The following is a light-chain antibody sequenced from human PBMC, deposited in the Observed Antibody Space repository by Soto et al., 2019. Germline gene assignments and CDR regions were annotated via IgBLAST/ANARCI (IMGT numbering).Light chain of an antibody. CDR2: DAS. CDR1: QTITNNY. CDR3: QKWSTAPLT. J-gene: IGKJ4*01. V-gene: IGKV3-20*01. Sequence: EIVLTQSPGTLSLSPGERATLSCRASQTITNNYLAWYQQKPGQAPRLLIDDASRRATGIPDRFSGSGSGTDFTLTISRLEPEDFALYYCQKWSTAPLTFGGGTKVEIK.